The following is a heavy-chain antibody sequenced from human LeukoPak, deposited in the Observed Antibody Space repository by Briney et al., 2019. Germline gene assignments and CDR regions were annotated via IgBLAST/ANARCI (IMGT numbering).Heavy chain of an antibody. CDR2: INPNSGGT. CDR3: ARERGKGAYSGSYYNAFDI. J-gene: IGHJ3*02. Sequence: GASVKVSCKASGYTFTGYYMHWVRQAPGQGLEWMGWINPNSGGTNYAQKFQGWVTMTRDTSISTAYMELSRLRSDDTAVYYCARERGKGAYSGSYYNAFDIWGQGTMITVSS. D-gene: IGHD1-26*01. V-gene: IGHV1-2*04. CDR1: GYTFTGYY.